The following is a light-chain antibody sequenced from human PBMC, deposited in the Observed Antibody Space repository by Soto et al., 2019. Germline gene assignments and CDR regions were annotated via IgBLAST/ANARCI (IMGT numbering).Light chain of an antibody. CDR1: QSISTW. Sequence: DIQMTQSPSTLSASVGDRVTITCRASQSISTWLAWYQQKPGKAPRLLIYKASTLQSGVPSRFSGSGSGTEFTLTISSLQPDDFAAYYCQQYSTYSYTFGQGTKVEMK. CDR2: KAS. CDR3: QQYSTYSYT. V-gene: IGKV1-5*03. J-gene: IGKJ2*01.